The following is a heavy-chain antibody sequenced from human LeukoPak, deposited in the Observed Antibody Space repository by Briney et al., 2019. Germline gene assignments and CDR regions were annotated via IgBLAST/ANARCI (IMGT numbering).Heavy chain of an antibody. D-gene: IGHD6-19*01. V-gene: IGHV3-23*01. CDR1: GFTYSSYA. CDR3: ARLGVAGFRRGGWFDP. CDR2: ISGSGGSS. Sequence: TGGSLRLSCAASGFTYSSYAMSWVRQAPGKGLEWVSAISGSGGSSYYADSVKGRFSISRDNSKNTLYLQMNSLRAEDTAVYYCARLGVAGFRRGGWFDPWGQGTLVTVSS. J-gene: IGHJ5*02.